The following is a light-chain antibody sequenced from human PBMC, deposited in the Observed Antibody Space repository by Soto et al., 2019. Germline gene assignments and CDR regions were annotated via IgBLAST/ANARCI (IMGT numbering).Light chain of an antibody. Sequence: EIVLTQSPATLSLSPGERATLSCRASQSVSRHLAWYQQKPGQAPRLLMYDASNRATGIPDRFSGSGSGTDFTLTISSLEPEDFAVYYCQQRSNWLITFGGGTKVEIK. CDR1: QSVSRH. V-gene: IGKV3-11*01. CDR2: DAS. CDR3: QQRSNWLIT. J-gene: IGKJ4*01.